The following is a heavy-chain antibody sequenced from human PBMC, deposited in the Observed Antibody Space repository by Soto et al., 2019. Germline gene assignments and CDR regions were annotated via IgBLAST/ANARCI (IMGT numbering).Heavy chain of an antibody. D-gene: IGHD6-19*01. CDR1: GFSFSSYA. V-gene: IGHV3-23*01. J-gene: IGHJ4*02. CDR3: ASRSSGWYFVY. CDR2: ISGGGGST. Sequence: EVQLLESGGGLVQPGGSLRLSCAASGFSFSSYAMNWVRQAPGKGLEWVSGISGGGGSTYYADSVKGRFTISSDNSKNTLYLQMISRGAEDTAVYYCASRSSGWYFVYWGQGTLVTVSS.